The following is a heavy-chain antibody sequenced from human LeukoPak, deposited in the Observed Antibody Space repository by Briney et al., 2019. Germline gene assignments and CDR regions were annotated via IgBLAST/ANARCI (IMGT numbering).Heavy chain of an antibody. Sequence: PSGTLSLTCTVSGGSISSSSYYWGWIRQPPGKGLEWIGSIYYSGSTYYNPSLKSRVTISVDTSKNQFSLKLSSVTAADTAVYYCARAKVVPGTGMDVWGQGTTVTVSS. CDR2: IYYSGST. CDR1: GGSISSSSYY. J-gene: IGHJ6*02. CDR3: ARAKVVPGTGMDV. D-gene: IGHD2-21*01. V-gene: IGHV4-39*07.